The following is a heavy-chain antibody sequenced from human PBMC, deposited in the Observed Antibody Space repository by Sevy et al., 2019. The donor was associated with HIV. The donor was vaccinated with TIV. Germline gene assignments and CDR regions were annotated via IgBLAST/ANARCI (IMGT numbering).Heavy chain of an antibody. Sequence: GGCLRLSCAASGFTFSSHWMSWVRQAPGKGLEWVANIRQDGSDKYYVDSVKGRFIISRDNAKNSLSLQMNSLRAEDTAVYYCARDTGGIGIDVWGHGTTVTVSS. J-gene: IGHJ6*02. D-gene: IGHD6-13*01. CDR3: ARDTGGIGIDV. V-gene: IGHV3-7*01. CDR2: IRQDGSDK. CDR1: GFTFSSHW.